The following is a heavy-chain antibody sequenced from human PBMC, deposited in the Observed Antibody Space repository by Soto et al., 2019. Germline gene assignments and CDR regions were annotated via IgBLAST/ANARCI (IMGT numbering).Heavy chain of an antibody. J-gene: IGHJ5*02. Sequence: QLQLQESGPGLVKPSETLSLTCTVSGGSISSSSDYWDWIRQPPGKGLEWIGNIYYSGTTYYNPSLKSRVTISVDTSKNQFSLKLTSVTAAATAVYYCERLDWTYRTRRFDPWGQGTLVTVSS. D-gene: IGHD1-7*01. CDR3: ERLDWTYRTRRFDP. V-gene: IGHV4-39*01. CDR1: GGSISSSSDY. CDR2: IYYSGTT.